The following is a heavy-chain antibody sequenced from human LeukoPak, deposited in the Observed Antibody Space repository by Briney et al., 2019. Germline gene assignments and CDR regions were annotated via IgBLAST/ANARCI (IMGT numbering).Heavy chain of an antibody. V-gene: IGHV4-61*01. D-gene: IGHD6-19*01. Sequence: PSETLSLTCTVSGGSVSSGSYYWSWIRQPPGKGLEWIGYIYYSGSTNYNPSLKSRVTISVDTSKNQFSLKLSSVTGADTAMFYCARVSGSSGWYYFDFWGQGTLVTVSS. CDR1: GGSVSSGSYY. CDR2: IYYSGST. CDR3: ARVSGSSGWYYFDF. J-gene: IGHJ4*02.